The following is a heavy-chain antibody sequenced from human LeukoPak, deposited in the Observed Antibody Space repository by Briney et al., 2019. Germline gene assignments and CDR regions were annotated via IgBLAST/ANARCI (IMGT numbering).Heavy chain of an antibody. J-gene: IGHJ6*02. CDR1: GYTFTSYG. D-gene: IGHD1-1*01. CDR3: ASLGTSSDSYYYGMDV. Sequence: ASVKVSCKASGYTFTSYGISWVRQAPGQGLEWMGWISAYNGNTNYAQKFQGRVTITRDTSASTAYMELSSLRSEDTAVYYCASLGTSSDSYYYGMDVWGQGTTVTVSS. V-gene: IGHV1-18*01. CDR2: ISAYNGNT.